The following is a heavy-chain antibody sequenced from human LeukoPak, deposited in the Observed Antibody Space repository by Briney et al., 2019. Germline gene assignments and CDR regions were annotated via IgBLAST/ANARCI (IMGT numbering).Heavy chain of an antibody. V-gene: IGHV3-74*01. CDR2: IKSDGSKT. Sequence: PGGSLRLSCAASGFTLSNYWMHWVRQAPGKGLVWVSRIKSDGSKTNYADSVKGRFTISRDNAKNTLFRQVNSLRAEETAVYFCTRGAMLGYDTAWYWGQGTLVTVSS. D-gene: IGHD5-12*01. CDR1: GFTLSNYW. J-gene: IGHJ4*02. CDR3: TRGAMLGYDTAWY.